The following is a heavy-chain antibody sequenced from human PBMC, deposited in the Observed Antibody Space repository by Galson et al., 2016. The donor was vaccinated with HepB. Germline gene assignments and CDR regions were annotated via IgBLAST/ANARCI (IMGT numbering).Heavy chain of an antibody. CDR3: ARDDGGTWYDY. D-gene: IGHD5-24*01. J-gene: IGHJ4*02. CDR2: IIVYDGNT. Sequence: SVKVSCKASGFTFTGYGISWVRQAPGQGLEWLGWIIVYDGNTNYAQNFQGRLTMTTDTSTSTAYWELRRLRYDDTAIYCCARDDGGTWYDYWGQGTQVTVSS. V-gene: IGHV1-18*01. CDR1: GFTFTGYG.